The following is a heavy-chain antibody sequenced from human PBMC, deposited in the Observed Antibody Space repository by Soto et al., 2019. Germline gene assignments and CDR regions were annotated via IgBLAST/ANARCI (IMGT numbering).Heavy chain of an antibody. CDR1: GYIFTSYH. Sequence: QVQLVQSGAEVKRPGASVRVSCKASGYIFTSYHIHWVRQAPGQGLEWMGIINPSDGGTGYAQNFEGRVTLTRSTTTRTVDIKLSSRRSEDTAVYYCASVTNQAFRMWVQERTDTVSS. CDR2: INPSDGGT. CDR3: ASVTNQAFRM. J-gene: IGHJ3*02. V-gene: IGHV1-46*01. D-gene: IGHD2-8*01.